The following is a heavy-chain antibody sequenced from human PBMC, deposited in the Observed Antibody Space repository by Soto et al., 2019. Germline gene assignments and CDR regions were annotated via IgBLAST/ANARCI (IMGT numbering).Heavy chain of an antibody. CDR2: ISYDGSNK. D-gene: IGHD3-22*01. CDR3: AKAPGPYYDDSSGYYYYFDY. Sequence: QVQLVESGGGVVQPGRSLRLSCAASGFTFSSYGMHWVRQAPGKGLEWVAVISYDGSNKYYADSVKGRFTISRDNSKNTLYRQMNSLRAEDTAVYYCAKAPGPYYDDSSGYYYYFDYWGQGTLVTVSS. CDR1: GFTFSSYG. J-gene: IGHJ4*02. V-gene: IGHV3-30*18.